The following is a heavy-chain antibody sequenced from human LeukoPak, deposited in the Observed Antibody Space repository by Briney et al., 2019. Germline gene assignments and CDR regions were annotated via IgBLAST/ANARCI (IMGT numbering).Heavy chain of an antibody. Sequence: GGSLRLSCAASGFSVSNAWMSWVRQAPGKGLEWVSRIKSKTDGGTTDYAAPVKGRFSISRDDSENTLYLQMNSLKTEDTAVYYCTTASTVTYYFEHWGQGTLVTVSS. CDR1: GFSVSNAW. J-gene: IGHJ4*02. D-gene: IGHD4-17*01. V-gene: IGHV3-15*01. CDR2: IKSKTDGGTT. CDR3: TTASTVTYYFEH.